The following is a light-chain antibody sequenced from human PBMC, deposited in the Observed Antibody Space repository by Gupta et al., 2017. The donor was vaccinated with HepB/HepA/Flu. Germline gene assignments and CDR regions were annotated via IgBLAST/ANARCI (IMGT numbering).Light chain of an antibody. CDR1: QNINTW. Sequence: DIQMTQSPSTLSASVGDRVTITCRASQNINTWLAWYQQKPGKAPKLLIYRASSLVIGVPSRFSGSGSGTEFTLTISSLQPDDSATYYCQQDNSYKSFGQGSKVEIK. J-gene: IGKJ1*01. V-gene: IGKV1-5*03. CDR3: QQDNSYKS. CDR2: RAS.